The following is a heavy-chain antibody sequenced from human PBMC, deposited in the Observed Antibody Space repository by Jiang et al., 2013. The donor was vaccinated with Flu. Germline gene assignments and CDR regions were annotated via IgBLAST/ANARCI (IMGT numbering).Heavy chain of an antibody. Sequence: SGYTFTGYYMHWVRQAPGQGLEWMGWINPNSGGTNYAQKFQGRVTMTRDTSISTAYMELSRLRSDDTAVYYCARDRDSGWDDIDYWGQGTLVTVSS. CDR3: ARDRDSGWDDIDY. CDR1: GYTFTGYY. J-gene: IGHJ4*02. D-gene: IGHD6-19*01. CDR2: INPNSGGT. V-gene: IGHV1-2*02.